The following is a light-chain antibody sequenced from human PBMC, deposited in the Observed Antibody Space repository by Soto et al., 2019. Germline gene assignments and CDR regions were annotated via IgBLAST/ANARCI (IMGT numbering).Light chain of an antibody. J-gene: IGKJ1*01. V-gene: IGKV1-5*03. Sequence: DIQMAQSPSTLPASVGDRVSITCLASQSISSWLAWYQQKPGKAPKLLIYKASTLKSGVPSRFSGSGSGTEFTLTISSLQPDDFATYYCQHYNSYSEALGQGTKVDI. CDR1: QSISSW. CDR3: QHYNSYSEA. CDR2: KAS.